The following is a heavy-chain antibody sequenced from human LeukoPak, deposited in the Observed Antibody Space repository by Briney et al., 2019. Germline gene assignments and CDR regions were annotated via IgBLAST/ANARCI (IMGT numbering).Heavy chain of an antibody. Sequence: GGSLRLSCAASGFTFSSYEMNWVRQAPGKGLEWVSYISSSGSTIYYADSVKGRFTISRDNAKNSLYLQMNSLRAEDTAVYYCAKVGVVVTLFDYWGQGTLVTVSS. CDR2: ISSSGSTI. D-gene: IGHD3-22*01. CDR3: AKVGVVVTLFDY. J-gene: IGHJ4*02. V-gene: IGHV3-48*03. CDR1: GFTFSSYE.